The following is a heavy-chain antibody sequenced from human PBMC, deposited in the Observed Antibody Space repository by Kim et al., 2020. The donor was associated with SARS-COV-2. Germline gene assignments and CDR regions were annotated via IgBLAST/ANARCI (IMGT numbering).Heavy chain of an antibody. CDR2: ISAYNGNT. CDR1: GYTFNSYG. J-gene: IGHJ6*02. Sequence: ASVKVSSKASGYTFNSYGITWVRQAPGQGLEWMGWISAYNGNTNYAQKVQNRVTMTTDTSTSTAYMELRSLRSDDTAVYYCARGLAQGSLSIRSERYGMDVWGQGTTVTVSS. D-gene: IGHD5-12*01. V-gene: IGHV1-18*01. CDR3: ARGLAQGSLSIRSERYGMDV.